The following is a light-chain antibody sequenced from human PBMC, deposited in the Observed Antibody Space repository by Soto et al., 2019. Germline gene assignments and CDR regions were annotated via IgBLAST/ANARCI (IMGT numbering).Light chain of an antibody. V-gene: IGKV1-39*01. CDR1: QSISSY. CDR3: KQSYSTPPYT. CDR2: AAS. Sequence: DLQMTQSPSSLSASVGDRVTITCRASQSISSYLNWYQQKPGKAPKLLIYAASSLQSGVPSRFSGSGSGKDFNLTISSLQPEDFATYYCKQSYSTPPYTFGQGTKLEIK. J-gene: IGKJ2*01.